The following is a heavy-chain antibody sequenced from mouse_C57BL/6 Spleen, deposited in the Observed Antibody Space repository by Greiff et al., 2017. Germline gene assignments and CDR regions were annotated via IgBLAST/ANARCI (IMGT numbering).Heavy chain of an antibody. CDR2: IYPGSGNT. CDR1: GYTFTDYY. Sequence: VQLQESGAELVRPGASVKLSCKASGYTFTDYYINWVKQRPGQGLEWIARIYPGSGNTYYNEKFKGKATLTAEKSSSTAYMQLSSLTSEDSAVYFCAREGGDYVFDYWGQGTTLTVSS. D-gene: IGHD2-13*01. V-gene: IGHV1-76*01. CDR3: AREGGDYVFDY. J-gene: IGHJ2*01.